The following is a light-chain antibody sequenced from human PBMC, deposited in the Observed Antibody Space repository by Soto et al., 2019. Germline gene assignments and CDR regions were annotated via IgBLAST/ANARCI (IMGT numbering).Light chain of an antibody. CDR3: QERSNWPLS. CDR2: DAS. CDR1: QSVSSY. V-gene: IGKV3-11*01. J-gene: IGKJ4*01. Sequence: IVMTHSPATLSVSPGERATLSCRASQSVSSYLAWYQQKPGQAPRLLIYDASNRATGIPARFSGSGSGTDFNLTISSLEAEDFAFYYCQERSNWPLSFGGGTKVDI.